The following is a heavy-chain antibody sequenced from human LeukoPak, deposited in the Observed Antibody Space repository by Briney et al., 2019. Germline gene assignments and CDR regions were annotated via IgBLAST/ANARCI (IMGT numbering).Heavy chain of an antibody. J-gene: IGHJ4*02. V-gene: IGHV3-23*01. CDR3: ARDRRVASLYYFDY. Sequence: QSGGSLRLSCAATGFTFSGYAMSWVRQAPGKGLEWVSSITDRGDSTYYADSVKGRLTISRDNSKNTLYLQMNSLRAEDTAVYYCARDRRVASLYYFDYWGQGTLVTVSS. CDR2: ITDRGDST. D-gene: IGHD2-15*01. CDR1: GFTFSGYA.